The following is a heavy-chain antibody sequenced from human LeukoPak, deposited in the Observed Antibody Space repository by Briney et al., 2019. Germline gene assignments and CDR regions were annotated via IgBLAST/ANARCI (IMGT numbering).Heavy chain of an antibody. CDR3: AGLQGHSYYYMDV. Sequence: SETLSLICAVYGGSFSSYYWSWIRQPPGRGLEWIGDIDHGGITNCNPSLKSRVTISVDTSKNQFSLTLRSVTAADTAVYYCAGLQGHSYYYMDVWGRGTTVTVSS. J-gene: IGHJ6*03. CDR1: GGSFSSYY. V-gene: IGHV4-34*01. CDR2: IDHGGIT.